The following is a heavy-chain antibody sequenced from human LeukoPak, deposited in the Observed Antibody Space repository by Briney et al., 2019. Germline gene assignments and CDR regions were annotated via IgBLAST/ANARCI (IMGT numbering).Heavy chain of an antibody. CDR2: INPNSGGT. Sequence: ASVKVSCKASRYTFTGHYMHWVRQAPGQGLEWMGWINPNSGGTKYAQKFQGRVTLTRDTSISTAYMELSRLRCDDTAVYYCARIACTGGNCKPYYYYGLDVWGQGTTVTVSS. CDR1: RYTFTGHY. D-gene: IGHD2-8*02. J-gene: IGHJ6*02. CDR3: ARIACTGGNCKPYYYYGLDV. V-gene: IGHV1-2*02.